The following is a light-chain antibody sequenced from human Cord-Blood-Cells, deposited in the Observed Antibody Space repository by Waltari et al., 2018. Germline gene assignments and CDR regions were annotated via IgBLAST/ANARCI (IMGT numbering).Light chain of an antibody. CDR1: QSISSW. V-gene: IGKV1-5*03. CDR3: QQYYSYPRT. Sequence: DIQMTQSPSTLSASLGDKVTINCRASQSISSWLAWYQQKPGTAPKLLIYKASSLESGVPSRFSGSGSGTDFTLTISCLQSEDFATYYCQQYYSYPRTFGQGTKVEIK. J-gene: IGKJ1*01. CDR2: KAS.